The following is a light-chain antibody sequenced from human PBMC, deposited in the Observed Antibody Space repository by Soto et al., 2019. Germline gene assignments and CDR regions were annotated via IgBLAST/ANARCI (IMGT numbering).Light chain of an antibody. Sequence: DIKMTQSPASLSASVGDRVTITCRASQSISSYLNWYQQKPGKAPKLLIYAASTFESGVPSRFSGSGSGTDFTLIIIILQPEDVITYYSEQRYSPLITFGQGTSLDIK. CDR1: QSISSY. J-gene: IGKJ5*01. CDR3: EQRYSPLIT. CDR2: AAS. V-gene: IGKV1-39*01.